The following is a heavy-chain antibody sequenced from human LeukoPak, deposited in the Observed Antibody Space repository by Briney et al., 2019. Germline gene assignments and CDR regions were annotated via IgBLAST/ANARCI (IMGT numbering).Heavy chain of an antibody. CDR2: ISYEGGTQ. V-gene: IGHV3-30*18. CDR1: GVTLSPYG. J-gene: IGHJ5*02. D-gene: IGHD3-10*01. CDR3: AKEGTPHVSTWYDL. Sequence: PGRSLRLSCAASGVTLSPYGMHWVRQAPGKGLEWVAVISYEGGTQHYADSVKGRFTISRDNPRNTLYLQMNILRTEDTAVYYCAKEGTPHVSTWYDLWGQGTQVIVSS.